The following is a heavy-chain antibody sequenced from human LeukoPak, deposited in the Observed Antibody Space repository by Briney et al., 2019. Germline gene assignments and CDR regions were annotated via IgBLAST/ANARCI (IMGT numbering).Heavy chain of an antibody. CDR1: GGTFSSYA. CDR3: ARLYYYDSSGYDDY. Sequence: SVEVSCKASGGTFSSYAISWVRQAPGQGLEWMGGVIPIFGTANYAQKFQGRVTITADESTSTAYMELSSLRSEDTAVYYCARLYYYDSSGYDDYWGQGTLVTVSS. V-gene: IGHV1-69*01. J-gene: IGHJ4*02. D-gene: IGHD3-22*01. CDR2: VIPIFGTA.